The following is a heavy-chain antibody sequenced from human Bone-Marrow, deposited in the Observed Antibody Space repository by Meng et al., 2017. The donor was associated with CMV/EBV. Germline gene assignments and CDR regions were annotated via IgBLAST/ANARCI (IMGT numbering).Heavy chain of an antibody. CDR3: ARGYYDFWSGYTWYYGMDV. J-gene: IGHJ6*02. D-gene: IGHD3-3*01. V-gene: IGHV4-34*01. CDR1: GESFSGFY. CDR2: INDSEST. Sequence: SETLSLTCAVYGESFSGFYWTWIRQSPGKGLEWIGEINDSESTNYNPSLKSPVSMSVDTSKNQFSLKLNSVTAADTAVYYCARGYYDFWSGYTWYYGMDVWGQGTTVTVSS.